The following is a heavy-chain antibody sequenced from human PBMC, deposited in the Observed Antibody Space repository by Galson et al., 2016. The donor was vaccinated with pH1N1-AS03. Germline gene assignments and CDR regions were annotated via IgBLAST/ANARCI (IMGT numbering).Heavy chain of an antibody. D-gene: IGHD4-23*01. Sequence: SLRLSCAASGFAVSNNYMSWVRQAQGMGLEWVSSISASGGDTYYADSVKGRFTISRDNCRNTVSLQMNSLRDDDTAVYYCVRRSPWATVGTYYFDYWGQGTLVTVSS. V-gene: IGHV3-23*01. J-gene: IGHJ4*02. CDR2: ISASGGDT. CDR1: GFAVSNNY. CDR3: VRRSPWATVGTYYFDY.